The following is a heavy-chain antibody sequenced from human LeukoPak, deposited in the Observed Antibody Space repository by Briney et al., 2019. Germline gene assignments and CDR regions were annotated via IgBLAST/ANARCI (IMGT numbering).Heavy chain of an antibody. CDR1: GFAFSSYS. D-gene: IGHD6-19*01. J-gene: IGHJ4*02. CDR2: ISYDGITE. Sequence: GGSLRLSCAASGFAFSSYSMHWVRQAPGKGLEWVAIISYDGITEDNSDSVKGRFTISSDNFNNTHFLHMNSLRDEDRAVYYCARDSSTGWSIKYFFDYWGQGTLVTVSS. V-gene: IGHV3-30*04. CDR3: ARDSSTGWSIKYFFDY.